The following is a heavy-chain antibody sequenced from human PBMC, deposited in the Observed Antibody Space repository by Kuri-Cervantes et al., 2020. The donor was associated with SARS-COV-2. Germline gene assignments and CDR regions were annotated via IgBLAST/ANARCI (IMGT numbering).Heavy chain of an antibody. CDR3: GRGLHIGYWSGGSCYDDFPCDY. CDR1: GYTFTGYY. V-gene: IGHV1-2*02. CDR2: INPNSGGT. D-gene: IGHD2-15*01. J-gene: IGHJ4*02. Sequence: ASVKVSCKASGYTFTGYYMHWVRQAPGQGLQWMGWINPNSGGTNYAQKFQGRVTMTRDTSISTAYMELSRLRSDDTAVYYCGRGLHIGYWSGGSCYDDFPCDYWGQGTLVTVSS.